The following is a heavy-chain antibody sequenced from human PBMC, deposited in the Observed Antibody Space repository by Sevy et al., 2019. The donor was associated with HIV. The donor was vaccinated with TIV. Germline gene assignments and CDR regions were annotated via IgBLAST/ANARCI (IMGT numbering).Heavy chain of an antibody. CDR2: ISTYNDNK. V-gene: IGHV1-18*01. D-gene: IGHD2-15*01. CDR1: GYTFSTYG. CDR3: ARGPEARRGPYHHYPGMDV. Sequence: ASVKVSCKASGYTFSTYGLTWVRQAPGQGLEWMGWISTYNDNKNYAEKVQGRLTLTIDTSTNTAYMAMRSLRSDDTAVYYCARGPEARRGPYHHYPGMDVWGQGTTVTVSS. J-gene: IGHJ6*02.